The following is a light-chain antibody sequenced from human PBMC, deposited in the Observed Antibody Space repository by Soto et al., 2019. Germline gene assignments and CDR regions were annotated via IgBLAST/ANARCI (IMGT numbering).Light chain of an antibody. CDR3: QQYGSSFT. CDR1: QSVGSNS. V-gene: IGKV3-20*01. J-gene: IGKJ5*01. CDR2: DAS. Sequence: EIVLTQSPGTLSLSPGERATLSCRASQSVGSNSLAWYQQKPDQAPRLLIYDASSRATGIPDRFSGSGSGTDFTLTISRLEPEDFAVYYCQQYGSSFTFGQGTRLEIK.